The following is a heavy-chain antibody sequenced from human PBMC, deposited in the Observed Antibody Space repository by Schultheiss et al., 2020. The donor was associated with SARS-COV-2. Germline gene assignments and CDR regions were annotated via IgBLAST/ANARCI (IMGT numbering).Heavy chain of an antibody. J-gene: IGHJ4*02. CDR1: GFTFSSYA. Sequence: GGSLRLSCAASGFTFSSYAMHWVRQAPGKGLEWVAVIWYDGSKTYYADSVKGRFTISRDNAKNSLYLQMNSLRAEDTAVYYCARGLGTYYFDYWGQGTLVTVSS. D-gene: IGHD3-10*01. CDR2: IWYDGSKT. CDR3: ARGLGTYYFDY. V-gene: IGHV3-33*08.